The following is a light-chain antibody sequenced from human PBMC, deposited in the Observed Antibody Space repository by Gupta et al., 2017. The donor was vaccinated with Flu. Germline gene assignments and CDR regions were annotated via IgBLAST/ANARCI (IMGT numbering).Light chain of an antibody. CDR1: NIGRKS. Sequence: GANNIGRKSVHWYQQRPGQAPALVVYDDSDRPSGIPERFSGSNSGNTATLTISRVEAGDEADYYCQVWDSSSDWVFGGGTKLTVL. CDR2: DDS. CDR3: QVWDSSSDWV. J-gene: IGLJ3*02. V-gene: IGLV3-21*02.